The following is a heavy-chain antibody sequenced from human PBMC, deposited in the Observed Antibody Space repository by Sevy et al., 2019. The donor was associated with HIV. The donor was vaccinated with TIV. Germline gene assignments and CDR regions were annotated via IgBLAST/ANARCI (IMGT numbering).Heavy chain of an antibody. V-gene: IGHV3-7*01. CDR3: VRDGGA. Sequence: GGSLRLSCAASGFIFSSYWMSWVRQTPGKGLEWVANIKQDGSEKNYVDSVKGRFTISRDNAKNSLYLQMNSLRVEDTAVFYCVRDGGAWGQGALVTVSS. D-gene: IGHD3-10*01. CDR1: GFIFSSYW. CDR2: IKQDGSEK. J-gene: IGHJ5*02.